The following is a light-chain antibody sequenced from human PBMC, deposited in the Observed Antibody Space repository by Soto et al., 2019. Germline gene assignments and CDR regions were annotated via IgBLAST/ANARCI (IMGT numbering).Light chain of an antibody. CDR3: QQYGSSPLT. Sequence: TQSPSSLSGSVGERVTIACRASQSISSYLNWYQQKPGQAPRLLIYGASSRATGIPDRFSGSGSGTDCTLTISRLEPEDVAVYYCQQYGSSPLTLGGGTKVDI. CDR2: GAS. CDR1: QSISSY. V-gene: IGKV3-20*01. J-gene: IGKJ4*01.